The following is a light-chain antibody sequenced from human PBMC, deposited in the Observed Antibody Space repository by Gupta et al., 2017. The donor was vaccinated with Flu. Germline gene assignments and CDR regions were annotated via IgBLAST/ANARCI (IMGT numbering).Light chain of an antibody. CDR2: KSS. CDR1: QSISDW. J-gene: IGKJ5*01. Sequence: DIQMTQSPSPLSVSVGDRDTITCRASQSISDWLSWYKQKPGKAPQLLIYKSSNLESGVPSRCCGSGSGTEFSLTISSLQADDVSTDYCQEYICYSRSFGQGTRLEIK. V-gene: IGKV1-5*03. CDR3: QEYICYSRS.